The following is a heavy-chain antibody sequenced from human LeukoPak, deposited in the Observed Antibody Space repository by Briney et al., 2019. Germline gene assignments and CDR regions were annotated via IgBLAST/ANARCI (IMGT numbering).Heavy chain of an antibody. CDR2: ISSSGSTI. V-gene: IGHV3-48*03. J-gene: IGHJ5*02. Sequence: PGGSLRLSCAASGFTFSSYEMNWVRQAPGKGLEWVSYISSSGSTIYYADSVKGRFTISRDNAKNSLYLQMNSLRAEDTAVYYCARAGQQLVRGVNWFDPWGQGTLVTVSS. D-gene: IGHD6-13*01. CDR3: ARAGQQLVRGVNWFDP. CDR1: GFTFSSYE.